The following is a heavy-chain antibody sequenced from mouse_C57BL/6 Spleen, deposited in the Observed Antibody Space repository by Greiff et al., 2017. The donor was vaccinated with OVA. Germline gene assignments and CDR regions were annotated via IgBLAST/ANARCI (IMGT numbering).Heavy chain of an antibody. Sequence: EVNVVESGGGLVKPGGSLKLSCAASGFTFSDYGMHWVRQAPEKGLEWVAYISSGSSTIYYADTVKGRFTISRDNAKNTLFLQMTSLRSEDTAMYYCARGRCTMVTGGFAYWGQGTLVTVSA. CDR3: ARGRCTMVTGGFAY. CDR2: ISSGSSTI. J-gene: IGHJ3*01. D-gene: IGHD2-2*01. V-gene: IGHV5-17*01. CDR1: GFTFSDYG.